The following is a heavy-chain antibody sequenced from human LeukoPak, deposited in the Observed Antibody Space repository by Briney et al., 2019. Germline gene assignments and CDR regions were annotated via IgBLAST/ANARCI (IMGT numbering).Heavy chain of an antibody. Sequence: ASVKASCKASGYTFTSYYMHWVRQAPGQGLEWMGIINPSGGSTSYAQKFQGRVTMTRDTSTSTVYMELSSLRSEDTAVYYCARDNFGYCSGGSCYVNLLGYWGQGTLVTVTS. D-gene: IGHD2-15*01. CDR1: GYTFTSYY. CDR2: INPSGGST. J-gene: IGHJ4*02. V-gene: IGHV1-46*03. CDR3: ARDNFGYCSGGSCYVNLLGY.